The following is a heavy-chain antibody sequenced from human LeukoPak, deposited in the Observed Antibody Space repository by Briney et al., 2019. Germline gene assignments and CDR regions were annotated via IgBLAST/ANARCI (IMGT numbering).Heavy chain of an antibody. D-gene: IGHD6-13*01. Sequence: PGGSLRLSCAASGFTFSSYAMSWVRQAPGKGLEWVSAISGSGGSTYYADSVKGRFTISRDNSKNSLYLQMNSLRTEDTALYYCAKDIAAAGTEYFQHWGQGTLVTVSS. CDR3: AKDIAAAGTEYFQH. CDR1: GFTFSSYA. J-gene: IGHJ1*01. CDR2: ISGSGGST. V-gene: IGHV3-23*01.